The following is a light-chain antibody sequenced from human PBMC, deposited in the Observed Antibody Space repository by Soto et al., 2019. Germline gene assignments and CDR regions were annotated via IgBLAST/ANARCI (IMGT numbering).Light chain of an antibody. V-gene: IGKV3-11*01. CDR2: LTS. CDR3: HQRQSWPRT. CDR1: QPVSDK. J-gene: IGKJ1*01. Sequence: EVVMTQSPANLSVSPGVGATLSCWASQPVSDKLAWYQHKPGQAPRLLIYLTSNRAAGIPARFSGSGSETDFTLTISDVENEDFAVYYCHQRQSWPRTFGQGTKVDIK.